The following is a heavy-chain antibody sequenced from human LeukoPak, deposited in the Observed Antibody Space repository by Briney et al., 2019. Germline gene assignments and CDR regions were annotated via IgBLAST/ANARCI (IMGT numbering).Heavy chain of an antibody. CDR2: ISYDGSNK. J-gene: IGHJ4*02. CDR3: AREDEETGTTDY. D-gene: IGHD1-1*01. Sequence: GGSLRLSCAASGFTFSSYAMHWVRQAPGKGLEWVAVISYDGSNKYYADSVKGRFTISRDNSKNTLYLQMNSLRAEDTAVYYCAREDEETGTTDYWGRGTLVTVSS. CDR1: GFTFSSYA. V-gene: IGHV3-30-3*01.